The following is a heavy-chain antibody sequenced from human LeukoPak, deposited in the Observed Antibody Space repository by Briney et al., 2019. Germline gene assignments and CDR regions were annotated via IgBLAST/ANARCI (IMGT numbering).Heavy chain of an antibody. D-gene: IGHD3-22*01. V-gene: IGHV3-7*01. CDR3: ARDWDYDSSGYYHPKAFDI. Sequence: GGSLRLSCAASGFTFSSYWMSWVRQAPGKGLEWVANIKQDGSEKYYVDSVKGRFTISRDNAKNSLYLQMNSLRAEDTAVYYCARDWDYDSSGYYHPKAFDIWGQETMVTVSS. CDR1: GFTFSSYW. CDR2: IKQDGSEK. J-gene: IGHJ3*02.